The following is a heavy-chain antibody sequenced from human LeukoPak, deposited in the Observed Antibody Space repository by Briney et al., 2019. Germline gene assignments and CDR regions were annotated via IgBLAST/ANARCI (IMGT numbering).Heavy chain of an antibody. Sequence: ASVKVSCKASGYTFTGYYMHWVRLAPGQGLEWMGWINPNSGGTNYAQKFQGRVTMTRDTSISTAYMELSRLRSDDTAVYYCASVGEVDSGYDLEAFDIWGQGTMVTVSS. D-gene: IGHD5-12*01. CDR1: GYTFTGYY. V-gene: IGHV1-2*02. CDR2: INPNSGGT. J-gene: IGHJ3*02. CDR3: ASVGEVDSGYDLEAFDI.